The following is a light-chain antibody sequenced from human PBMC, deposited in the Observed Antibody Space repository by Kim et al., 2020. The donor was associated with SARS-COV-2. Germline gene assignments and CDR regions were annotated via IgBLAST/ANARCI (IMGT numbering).Light chain of an antibody. Sequence: IQMTQSPSSLSASVGDRVTFTCQASQDITNYLNWYQLKPGKAPNLLIYDASDLKTGVPSRFSGTGSGINFTFTISSLQPDDIATYYCQQYRYLPITFGQGTRLEIK. J-gene: IGKJ5*01. CDR3: QQYRYLPIT. CDR2: DAS. V-gene: IGKV1-33*01. CDR1: QDITNY.